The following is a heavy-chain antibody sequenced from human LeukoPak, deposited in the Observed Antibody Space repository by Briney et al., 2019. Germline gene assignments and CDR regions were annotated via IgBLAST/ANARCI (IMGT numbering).Heavy chain of an antibody. CDR1: GYTFTNYG. CDR3: ARDYYYDSSGYHPAEYFNH. Sequence: GASVKVSCKASGYTFTNYGISWVRQAPGQGLEWMGWISANSGTTNYAQKFQGRVTMTTDTSTSTGYMELRSLRSDDTAVYYCARDYYYDSSGYHPAEYFNHWGQGTLVTVSS. CDR2: ISANSGTT. J-gene: IGHJ1*01. V-gene: IGHV1-18*01. D-gene: IGHD3-22*01.